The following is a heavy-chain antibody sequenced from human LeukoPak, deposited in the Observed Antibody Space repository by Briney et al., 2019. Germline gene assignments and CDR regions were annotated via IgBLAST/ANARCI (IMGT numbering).Heavy chain of an antibody. CDR2: IKQGGSEK. V-gene: IGHV3-7*04. CDR1: GFTFNSYW. J-gene: IGHJ6*03. Sequence: GGSLRLSCAASGFTFNSYWMTWVRQAPGKGLEWVATIKQGGSEKYYVDSVKGRFTISRDNAKNSLYLQMNSLRAEDTAVYYCAGGVTAAPYYYYMDAWGKGTTVTVSS. CDR3: AGGVTAAPYYYYMDA. D-gene: IGHD2-2*01.